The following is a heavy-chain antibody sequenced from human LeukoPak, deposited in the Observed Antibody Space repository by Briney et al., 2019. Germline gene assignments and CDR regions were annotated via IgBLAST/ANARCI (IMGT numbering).Heavy chain of an antibody. CDR2: IKQDGGER. D-gene: IGHD1-26*01. V-gene: IGHV3-7*01. Sequence: GGSLRLSCAASGFTFSDYWMSWVRQAPGQGLEWVASIKQDGGERYYVDSVEGRFSISRDNVKNSVFLQMNSLRAEDMAVYYCARVEVGATWAFDYWGQGTLVTVSS. CDR1: GFTFSDYW. CDR3: ARVEVGATWAFDY. J-gene: IGHJ4*02.